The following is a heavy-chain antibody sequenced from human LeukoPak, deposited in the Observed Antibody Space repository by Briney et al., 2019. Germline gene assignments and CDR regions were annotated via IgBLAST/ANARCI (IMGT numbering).Heavy chain of an antibody. Sequence: PGGSLRLSCAGSGFTLGSHAMSWVRQAPGKVLEWVSAISGNGYNTYYADSVKGRFTISSESSGNTLYLQMHNLRAEDTAVYYCAKGVRLWFAFYFDYWGQGTLVTVSS. V-gene: IGHV3-23*01. CDR3: AKGVRLWFAFYFDY. CDR2: ISGNGYNT. CDR1: GFTLGSHA. J-gene: IGHJ4*02. D-gene: IGHD3-10*01.